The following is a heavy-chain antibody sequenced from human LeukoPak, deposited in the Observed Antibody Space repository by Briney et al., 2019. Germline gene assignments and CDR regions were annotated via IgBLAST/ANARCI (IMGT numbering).Heavy chain of an antibody. J-gene: IGHJ6*02. CDR1: GFTFDDYA. D-gene: IGHD3-10*01. V-gene: IGHV3-9*01. Sequence: GGSLRLSCAASGFTFDDYAMHWVRQAPGKGLEWVSGISWNSGSIGYADSVKGRFTISRDNAKNSLYLQMNSLRAEDTALYYCAEGQNGSGSYYINYGMDVWGQGTTVTVSS. CDR3: AEGQNGSGSYYINYGMDV. CDR2: ISWNSGSI.